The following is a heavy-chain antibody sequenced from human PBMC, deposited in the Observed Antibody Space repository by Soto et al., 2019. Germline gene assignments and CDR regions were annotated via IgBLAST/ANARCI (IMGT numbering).Heavy chain of an antibody. V-gene: IGHV4-31*03. CDR3: AREGAAPYYYYGMDV. CDR1: GGSISSGGYF. D-gene: IGHD6-6*01. CDR2: IYYSGST. Sequence: SETLSLTCTVSGGSISSGGYFWSWIRQHHGKGLEWIGFIYYSGSTYYNPSLKSRVTISVDTSKNQFSLKLSSVTAADTAVYYCAREGAAPYYYYGMDVWGQGTTVTVSS. J-gene: IGHJ6*02.